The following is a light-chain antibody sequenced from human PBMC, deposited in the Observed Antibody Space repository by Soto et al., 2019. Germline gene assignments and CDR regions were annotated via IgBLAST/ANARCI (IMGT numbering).Light chain of an antibody. CDR3: SSYTGSSTYVV. Sequence: QSALTQPASVSWSPGQSITISCTGTSSDVGGYNYVSWYQQHPGKAPKLMIYDVSNRPSGFSNRFSGSKSANTASLTISGLQAEDEADYYCSSYTGSSTYVVFGGGTKVTAL. J-gene: IGLJ2*01. V-gene: IGLV2-14*01. CDR2: DVS. CDR1: SSDVGGYNY.